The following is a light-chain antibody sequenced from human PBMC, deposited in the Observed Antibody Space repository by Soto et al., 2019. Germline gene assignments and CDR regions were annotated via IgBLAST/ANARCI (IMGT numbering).Light chain of an antibody. Sequence: LTQSLASLSLSPGELATLSFGASLSVSSSYLAWYQQNPGLAPSLLIYDASNRATGIPARFSGSGSGTDFTLTISSLEPEDSAVYYCQQRSNWLFGPGTKVDI. J-gene: IGKJ3*01. V-gene: IGKV3D-20*02. CDR1: LSVSSSY. CDR3: QQRSNWL. CDR2: DAS.